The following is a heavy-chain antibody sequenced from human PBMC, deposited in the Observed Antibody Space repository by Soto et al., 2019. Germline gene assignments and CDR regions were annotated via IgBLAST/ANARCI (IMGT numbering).Heavy chain of an antibody. V-gene: IGHV1-69*12. CDR1: GGTFSSYA. D-gene: IGHD2-2*01. CDR2: IIPIFGTA. Sequence: QVQLVQSGAEVKKPGSSVKVSCKASGGTFSSYAISWVRQAPGQGIEWMGGIIPIFGTANYAQKFQGRVTDSRDESTSTAYMELSSLRSEDTAVYYCARHVPAAGYYYGMDVWGQGTTVTVSS. CDR3: ARHVPAAGYYYGMDV. J-gene: IGHJ6*02.